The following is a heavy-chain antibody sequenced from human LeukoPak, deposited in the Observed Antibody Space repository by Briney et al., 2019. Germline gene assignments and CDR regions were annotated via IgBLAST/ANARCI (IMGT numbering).Heavy chain of an antibody. CDR3: ARDPSLPYCSGGSCYSHYYYYGMDV. Sequence: AGSLRLSCAASGFTVSSNYMSWVRQAAGNGLEWVSVIYSGGSTYYADSVKGGFTISRDNSKNTLYLQMNSLRAEDTAVYYCARDPSLPYCSGGSCYSHYYYYGMDVWGQGTTVTISS. J-gene: IGHJ6*02. CDR2: IYSGGST. D-gene: IGHD2-15*01. CDR1: GFTVSSNY. V-gene: IGHV3-53*01.